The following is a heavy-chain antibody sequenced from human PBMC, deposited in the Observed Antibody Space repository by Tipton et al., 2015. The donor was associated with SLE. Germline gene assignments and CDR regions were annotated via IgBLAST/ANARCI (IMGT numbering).Heavy chain of an antibody. CDR1: GGSISSYY. CDR2: IYYSGST. D-gene: IGHD6-13*01. CDR3: ARSGVGQQLVYYYYGMDV. J-gene: IGHJ6*02. V-gene: IGHV4-59*01. Sequence: TLSLTCTVSGGSISSYYWSWIRQPPGKGLEWIGYIYYSGSTNYNPSLKSRVTISVDTSKNQFSLKLSSVTAADTAVYYCARSGVGQQLVYYYYGMDVWGQGTTVTVSS.